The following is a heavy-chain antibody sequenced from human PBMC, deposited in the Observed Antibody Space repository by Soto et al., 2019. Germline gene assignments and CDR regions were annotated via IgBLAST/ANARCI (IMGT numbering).Heavy chain of an antibody. CDR3: ARANDYHGSGSYRGVNWFDP. J-gene: IGHJ5*02. D-gene: IGHD3-10*01. V-gene: IGHV4-30-2*01. Sequence: KCSETLSLTCAVSGGSISSGGYSWSWIRQPPGKGLEWIGYIYHSGSTYYTPSLKSRVTISVDRSKNQFSLKLSSVTAADTAVYSCARANDYHGSGSYRGVNWFDPWGQGTLVTVSS. CDR2: IYHSGST. CDR1: GGSISSGGYS.